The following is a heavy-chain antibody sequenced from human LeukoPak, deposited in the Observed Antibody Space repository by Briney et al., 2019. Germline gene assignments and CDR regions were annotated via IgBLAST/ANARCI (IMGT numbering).Heavy chain of an antibody. V-gene: IGHV1-69*04. CDR3: AQRGYYYDSSGPLDC. CDR1: GGTFSSYA. J-gene: IGHJ4*02. CDR2: IIPILGIA. Sequence: GASVKVSCKASGGTFSSYAISWVRQAPGQGLEWMGRIIPILGIANYAQKFQGRVTITADKSTSTAYMELSSLRSEDTAVYYCAQRGYYYDSSGPLDCWGQGTLVTVSS. D-gene: IGHD3-22*01.